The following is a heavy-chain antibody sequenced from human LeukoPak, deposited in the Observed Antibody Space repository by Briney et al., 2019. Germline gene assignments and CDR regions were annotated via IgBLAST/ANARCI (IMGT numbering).Heavy chain of an antibody. CDR2: ISSSGSTI. V-gene: IGHV3-11*01. CDR1: GFTFSDYY. CDR3: ARGPHISWFGELLRGPPDYYYYGMDV. Sequence: GGSLRLSCAASGFTFSDYYMSWIRQAPGKGLEWVSYISSSGSTIYYADSVKGRFTISRDNAKNSLYLQMNSLRAEDTAVYYCARGPHISWFGELLRGPPDYYYYGMDVWGQGTTVTVSS. J-gene: IGHJ6*02. D-gene: IGHD3-10*01.